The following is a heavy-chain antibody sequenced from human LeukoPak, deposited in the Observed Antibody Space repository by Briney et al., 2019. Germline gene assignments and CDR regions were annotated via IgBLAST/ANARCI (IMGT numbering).Heavy chain of an antibody. CDR2: IKQDGSEK. Sequence: GGSLRLSCAASGFTYSSHWMSWVRPAPGKGLEWVANIKQDGSEKYYVDSVKGRFTISRDNAKNSLYLQMNSVRAEDTAVYYCARIPRNYYDSSGHFDYWGQGTLVTVSS. V-gene: IGHV3-7*01. D-gene: IGHD3-22*01. CDR1: GFTYSSHW. CDR3: ARIPRNYYDSSGHFDY. J-gene: IGHJ4*02.